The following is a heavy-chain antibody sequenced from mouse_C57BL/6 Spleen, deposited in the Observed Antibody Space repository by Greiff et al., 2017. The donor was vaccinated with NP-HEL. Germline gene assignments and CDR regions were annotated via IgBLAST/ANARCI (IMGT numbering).Heavy chain of an antibody. CDR2: INPGSGGT. CDR1: GYAFTNYL. V-gene: IGHV1-54*01. CDR3: ARSGLYPLAY. Sequence: VQLQQSGAELVRPGTSVKVSCKASGYAFTNYLIEWVKQRPGQGLEWIGVINPGSGGTNYNEKFKGKATLTADKSSSTAYMQLSSLTSEDSAVYFCARSGLYPLAYWGQGTLVTVSA. D-gene: IGHD3-1*01. J-gene: IGHJ3*01.